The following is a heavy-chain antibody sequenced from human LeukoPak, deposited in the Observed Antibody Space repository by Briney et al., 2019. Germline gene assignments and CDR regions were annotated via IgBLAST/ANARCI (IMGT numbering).Heavy chain of an antibody. CDR3: AREGRYCGGDCYGIGWFDP. CDR2: IYYSGST. D-gene: IGHD2-21*01. CDR1: GGSISSGDYY. J-gene: IGHJ5*02. Sequence: SETLSLTCTVSGGSISSGDYYWSWIRQPPGKGLEWIGYIYYSGSTYYNPSLKSRVTISVDTSKNQFSLKLSSVTAADTAVYYCAREGRYCGGDCYGIGWFDPWGQGTLVTASS. V-gene: IGHV4-30-4*08.